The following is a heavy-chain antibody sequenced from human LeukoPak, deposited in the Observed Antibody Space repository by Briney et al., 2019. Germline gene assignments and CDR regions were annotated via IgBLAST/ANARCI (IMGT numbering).Heavy chain of an antibody. Sequence: SVKVSCKASGFTLRSAVQWVRQARGQRLEWIGWIVVGSGHTSYAQKFQGKVTITTDMSTNTAYMEMSSLRSEDTAVYYCARDRGFLEWLFQDYWGQGTLVTVSS. CDR3: ARDRGFLEWLFQDY. CDR1: GFTLRSA. J-gene: IGHJ4*02. D-gene: IGHD3-3*01. V-gene: IGHV1-58*01. CDR2: IVVGSGHT.